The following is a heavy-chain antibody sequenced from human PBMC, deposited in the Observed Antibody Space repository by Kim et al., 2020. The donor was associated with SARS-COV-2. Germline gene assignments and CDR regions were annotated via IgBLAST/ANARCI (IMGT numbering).Heavy chain of an antibody. CDR1: GGSFSGSY. Sequence: SETLSLTCAVYGGSFSGSYWSWIRQPPGKGLEWIGEINHSGSTNYNPSLKSRVTISADTSKNQFSLKLSSVTAADTAVYYCARGRGVPPSSYWYFDLWGRGTLVTVSS. V-gene: IGHV4-34*01. CDR2: INHSGST. CDR3: ARGRGVPPSSYWYFDL. D-gene: IGHD2-2*01. J-gene: IGHJ2*01.